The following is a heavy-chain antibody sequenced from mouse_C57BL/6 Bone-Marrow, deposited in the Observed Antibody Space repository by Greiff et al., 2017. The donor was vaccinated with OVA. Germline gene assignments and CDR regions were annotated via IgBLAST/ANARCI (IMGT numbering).Heavy chain of an antibody. CDR3: ASHYYGSSYGY. CDR2: IDPSDSYT. V-gene: IGHV1-59*01. D-gene: IGHD1-1*01. CDR1: GYTFTSYW. Sequence: TGTSVKLSCKASGYTFTSYWMHWVKQRPGQGLEWIGVIDPSDSYTNYNQKFKGKATLTVDTSSSTAYMQLSSLTSEDSAVYYCASHYYGSSYGYWGQGTTLTVSS. J-gene: IGHJ2*01.